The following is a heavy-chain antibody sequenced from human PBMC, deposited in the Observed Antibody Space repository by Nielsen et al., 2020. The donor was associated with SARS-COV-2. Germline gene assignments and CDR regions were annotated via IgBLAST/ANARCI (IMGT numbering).Heavy chain of an antibody. Sequence: ASVKVSCKASGYNFTSYEINWVRQATGQGLEWMGWMNPNSGNTGYAQKFQGRVTMTRSTSTSTAYMELHSLGSEDTAVYYCASCKGDGKYFDCEGFDYWGQGTLVTVSS. CDR3: ASCKGDGKYFDCEGFDY. J-gene: IGHJ4*02. CDR2: MNPNSGNT. V-gene: IGHV1-8*02. D-gene: IGHD3-9*01. CDR1: GYNFTSYE.